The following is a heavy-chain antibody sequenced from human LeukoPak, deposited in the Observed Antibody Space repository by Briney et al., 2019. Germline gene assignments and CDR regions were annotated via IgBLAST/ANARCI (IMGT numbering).Heavy chain of an antibody. D-gene: IGHD3-10*01. J-gene: IGHJ4*02. Sequence: VGSLRLSCAASGFTFSSHAMHWVRQAPGKGLEWVAVLSHDGGKKYYADSVKGRFTISRDNSRNTLYLQMNSLRGEDTAVYYCARDLRGSDAYYFDYWGQGTLVTVSS. CDR1: GFTFSSHA. CDR2: LSHDGGKK. V-gene: IGHV3-30-3*01. CDR3: ARDLRGSDAYYFDY.